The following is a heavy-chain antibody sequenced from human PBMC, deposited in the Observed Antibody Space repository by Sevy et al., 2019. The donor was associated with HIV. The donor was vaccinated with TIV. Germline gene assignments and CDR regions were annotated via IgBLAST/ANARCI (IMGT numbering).Heavy chain of an antibody. CDR1: GFTFSTYT. CDR2: ITPDDT. Sequence: GGSLRLSCTASGFTFSTYTLTWVRQAPGKGLEWVSSITPDDTHYADSVRGRLSVSRENSKNTLYLQMDSLTVDDTAVYYCARDAQTWRGPWYGTSGADRWGQGTLVTVSS. D-gene: IGHD1-1*01. V-gene: IGHV3-23*01. CDR3: ARDAQTWRGPWYGTSGADR. J-gene: IGHJ5*02.